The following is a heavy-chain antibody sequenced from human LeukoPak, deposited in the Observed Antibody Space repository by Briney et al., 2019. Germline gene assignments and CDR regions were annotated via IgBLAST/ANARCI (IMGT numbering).Heavy chain of an antibody. D-gene: IGHD2-2*02. CDR2: ISYDGSNK. Sequence: GGSLRLSCAASGFTFSSYGMHWVRQAPGKGLEWVAVISYDGSNKYYADSVKGRFTISRDNSKNTLYLQMNSLRAEDTAVYYCAKVSSVPAAISPFDYWGQGTLVTVSS. CDR1: GFTFSSYG. V-gene: IGHV3-30*18. CDR3: AKVSSVPAAISPFDY. J-gene: IGHJ4*02.